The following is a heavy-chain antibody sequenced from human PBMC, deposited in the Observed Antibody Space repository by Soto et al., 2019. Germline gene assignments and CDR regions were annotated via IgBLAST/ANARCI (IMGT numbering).Heavy chain of an antibody. Sequence: ASVKVSCKASGGTFSSYAISWVRQAPGQGLEWMGGIIPILGIANYAQKFQGRVTITADKSTSTAYMELSSLRSEDTAVYDCARDPEWELPYYYCGMDVWGQGTTVTVSS. V-gene: IGHV1-69*10. J-gene: IGHJ6*02. D-gene: IGHD1-26*01. CDR2: IIPILGIA. CDR3: ARDPEWELPYYYCGMDV. CDR1: GGTFSSYA.